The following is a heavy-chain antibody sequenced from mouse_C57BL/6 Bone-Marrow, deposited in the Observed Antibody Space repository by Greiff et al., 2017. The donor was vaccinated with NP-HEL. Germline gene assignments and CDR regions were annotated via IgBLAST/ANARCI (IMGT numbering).Heavy chain of an antibody. CDR2: IDPSDSET. CDR3: ARIMVYYAMDY. V-gene: IGHV1-52*01. CDR1: GYTFTSYW. J-gene: IGHJ4*01. Sequence: QVQLQQSGAELVRPGSSVKLSCKASGYTFTSYWMHWVKQRPIQGLEWIGNIDPSDSETHYNQKFKDKATLTVDKSSSTAYMQLSSLTSEDSAVYYCARIMVYYAMDYWGQGTSVTVSS. D-gene: IGHD1-1*02.